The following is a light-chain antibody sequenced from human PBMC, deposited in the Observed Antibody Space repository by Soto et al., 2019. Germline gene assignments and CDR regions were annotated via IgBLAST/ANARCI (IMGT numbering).Light chain of an antibody. CDR3: QQYNSYSWM. Sequence: DIQMTQSPSTLSASVGDRVTITCRASQSISNWLAWYQQKPGKAPKLLIYKASSLESGVPSRFSGSGSGTEFTLTISSLQPDDFATYYCQQYNSYSWMFGQGTKVEIK. CDR1: QSISNW. CDR2: KAS. J-gene: IGKJ1*01. V-gene: IGKV1-5*03.